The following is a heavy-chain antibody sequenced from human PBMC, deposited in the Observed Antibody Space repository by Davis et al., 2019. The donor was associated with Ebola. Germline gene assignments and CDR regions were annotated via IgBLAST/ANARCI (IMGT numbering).Heavy chain of an antibody. Sequence: ASVKVSCKASGYTFTSYAIHWVRQAPGQRLEWMGWINAVNGDTKYSQKFQGRVTITGDTSASTAYMELSSLRSEDTAVYYCAKASRTYWEDYWFDPWGQGTLVAVSS. CDR1: GYTFTSYA. CDR2: INAVNGDT. CDR3: AKASRTYWEDYWFDP. D-gene: IGHD1-26*01. J-gene: IGHJ5*02. V-gene: IGHV1-3*01.